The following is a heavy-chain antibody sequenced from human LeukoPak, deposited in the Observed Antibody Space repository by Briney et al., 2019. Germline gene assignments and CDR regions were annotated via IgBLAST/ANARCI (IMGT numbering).Heavy chain of an antibody. D-gene: IGHD3-16*01. V-gene: IGHV4-4*07. CDR2: IYSSGST. CDR1: GGSISDYY. CDR3: TREGYGYSFDP. J-gene: IGHJ5*02. Sequence: SETLSLTCTVSGGSISDYYWSWIRQPAGKGLEWIGRIYSSGSTNYNPSLKSRVTMSVDTSKNQFSLKLTSVIAADTAVYYCTREGYGYSFDPWGQGTLVTVSS.